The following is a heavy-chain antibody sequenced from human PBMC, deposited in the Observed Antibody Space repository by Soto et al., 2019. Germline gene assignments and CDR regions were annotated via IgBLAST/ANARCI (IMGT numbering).Heavy chain of an antibody. Sequence: LVESGGGLVQSGGSLRLSCAASGFTFDYYWMHWVRQVRGKGLLWVSHIQNDASLTTYADSVKGRFIISRDNAKKTLYLQMIGLRVEDTAVYFCVRGQRGGFDLWGQGTMVTVSS. CDR3: VRGQRGGFDL. J-gene: IGHJ3*01. CDR1: GFTFDYYW. V-gene: IGHV3-74*01. D-gene: IGHD2-15*01. CDR2: IQNDASLT.